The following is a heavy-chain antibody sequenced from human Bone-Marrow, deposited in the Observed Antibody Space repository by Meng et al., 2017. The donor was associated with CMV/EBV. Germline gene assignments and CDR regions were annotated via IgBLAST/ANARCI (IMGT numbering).Heavy chain of an antibody. CDR1: GGSISSSSYY. Sequence: SETLSLTCTVSGGSISSSSYYWGWIRQPPGKGLEWIGSIYYSGSTYYNPSLKSRVTISVDTSKNQFSLKLYSVIAADTAVYYCARSPYCSGGSCRPHNYFDYWGQGTLVTVSS. V-gene: IGHV4-39*01. CDR3: ARSPYCSGGSCRPHNYFDY. J-gene: IGHJ4*02. CDR2: IYYSGST. D-gene: IGHD2-15*01.